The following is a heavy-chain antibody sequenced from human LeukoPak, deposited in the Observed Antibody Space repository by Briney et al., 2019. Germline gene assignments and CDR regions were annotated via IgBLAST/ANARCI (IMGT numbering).Heavy chain of an antibody. CDR2: ISSSGSTI. J-gene: IGHJ4*02. CDR1: GFTFDDYA. Sequence: GGSLRLSCAASGFTFDDYAMHWVRQAPGKGLEWVSYISSSGSTIYYADSVKGRFTISRDNAKNSLYLQMNSLRAEDTAVYYCARVGPVAVAGRRWGYFDYWGQGTLVTVSS. V-gene: IGHV3-11*01. CDR3: ARVGPVAVAGRRWGYFDY. D-gene: IGHD6-19*01.